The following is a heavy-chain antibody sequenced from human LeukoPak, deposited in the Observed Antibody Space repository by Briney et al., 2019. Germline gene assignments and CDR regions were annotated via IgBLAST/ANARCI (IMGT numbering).Heavy chain of an antibody. CDR2: IYYSGST. Sequence: PSETLSLTCTVSGGSISSSSYYWGWIRQPPGKGLEWIGSIYYSGSTYYNPSLKSRVTISVDTSKNQFSLKLSSVTAADTAVYYCARDSRYFDWLSYDTRRPYYYYGMDVWGQGTTVTVSS. J-gene: IGHJ6*02. V-gene: IGHV4-39*07. D-gene: IGHD3-9*01. CDR1: GGSISSSSYY. CDR3: ARDSRYFDWLSYDTRRPYYYYGMDV.